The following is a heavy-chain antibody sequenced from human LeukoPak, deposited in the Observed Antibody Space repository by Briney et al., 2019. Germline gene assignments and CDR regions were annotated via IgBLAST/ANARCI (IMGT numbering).Heavy chain of an antibody. J-gene: IGHJ4*02. V-gene: IGHV4-4*02. Sequence: TSETLSLTCTVSPDSTTSNFWSWVRQPPGKGLEWIGEIHRSGSTNYNPSLQSRVTISIDRSKNQIALELSSVTAADTAVYYCAREIVGGFNPGAYWGQGTLVTVSS. D-gene: IGHD1-14*01. CDR1: PDSTTSNF. CDR3: AREIVGGFNPGAY. CDR2: IHRSGST.